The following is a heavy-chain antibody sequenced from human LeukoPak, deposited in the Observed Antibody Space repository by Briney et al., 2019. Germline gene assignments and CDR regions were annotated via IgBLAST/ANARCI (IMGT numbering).Heavy chain of an antibody. CDR2: IYYSGST. D-gene: IGHD6-19*01. Sequence: SETLSLTCTVSGGSISSSSYYWGWIRQPPGKGLEWIGSIYYSGSTYYNPSLKSRVTISVDTSKNQFFLKLSSVTAADTAVYYCARPYIYSSGGIDAFDIWGQGTMVTVSS. J-gene: IGHJ3*02. CDR1: GGSISSSSYY. CDR3: ARPYIYSSGGIDAFDI. V-gene: IGHV4-39*01.